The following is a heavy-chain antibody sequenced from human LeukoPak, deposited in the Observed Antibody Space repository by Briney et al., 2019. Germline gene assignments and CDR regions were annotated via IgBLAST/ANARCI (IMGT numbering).Heavy chain of an antibody. CDR2: IYYSGST. J-gene: IGHJ4*02. V-gene: IGHV4-39*01. CDR1: GGSISSSSYY. Sequence: PSETLSLTCTVSGGSISSSSYYWSWIRQPPGKGLEWIGSIYYSGSTYYNPSLKSRVAISVDTSKKQFSLKLSSVTAADTAVYYCAGREVAPAATYYFHYWGQGTLVTVSS. D-gene: IGHD2-2*01. CDR3: AGREVAPAATYYFHY.